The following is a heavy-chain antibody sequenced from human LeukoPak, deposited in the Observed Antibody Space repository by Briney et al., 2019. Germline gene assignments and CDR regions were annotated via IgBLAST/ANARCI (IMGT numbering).Heavy chain of an antibody. D-gene: IGHD6-19*01. J-gene: IGHJ4*02. CDR1: GFTFSASW. Sequence: GGSLRLSCAASGFTFSASWMHWVRQAPGKGLVWLSRISSDGSSTNYADSVKGRFTISRDNAKNTLYLQMNGLSPEDTAVYYCAKRERAVSGTCYFDYWGQGTLVTVSS. CDR2: ISSDGSST. CDR3: AKRERAVSGTCYFDY. V-gene: IGHV3-74*01.